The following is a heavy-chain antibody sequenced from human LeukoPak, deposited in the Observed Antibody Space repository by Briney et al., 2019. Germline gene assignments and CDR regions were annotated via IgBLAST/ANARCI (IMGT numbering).Heavy chain of an antibody. CDR2: INHSGSN. D-gene: IGHD6-19*01. Sequence: RPSETLSLTCAVYGGSFSGYYWSWIRQPPGKGLEWIGEINHSGSNNYNPSLKSRVTISVATSKNQFSLKLSPVTAAYTAVYYCARDGQQWGFDPWGQGTLVTVSS. CDR3: ARDGQQWGFDP. J-gene: IGHJ5*02. V-gene: IGHV4-34*01. CDR1: GGSFSGYY.